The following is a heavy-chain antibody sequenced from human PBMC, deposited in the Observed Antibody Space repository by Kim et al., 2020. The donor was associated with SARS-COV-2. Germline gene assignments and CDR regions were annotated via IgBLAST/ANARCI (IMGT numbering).Heavy chain of an antibody. V-gene: IGHV4-39*01. J-gene: IGHJ4*01. CDR3: ARLVRFLEWNYSFDS. CDR1: GGSISSKNYY. Sequence: SETLSLTCTVSGGSISSKNYYWGWIRQPPGKGLEYIGVTFYTGSAYYSPSLRSQVTISVDTSKNQFSLKVNSVTAADTALYYCARLVRFLEWNYSFDSWG. D-gene: IGHD3-3*01. CDR2: TFYTGSA.